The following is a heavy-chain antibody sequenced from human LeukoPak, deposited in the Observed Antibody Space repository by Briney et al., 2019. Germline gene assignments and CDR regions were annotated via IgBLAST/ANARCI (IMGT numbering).Heavy chain of an antibody. Sequence: GGSLRLSCAASGFTFSTYWMSWVRQAPGKGLEWVAVISYDGSNKYYADSVKGRFTISRDNSKNTLYLQMNSLRAEDTAVYYCAKGSRYMFVAGSPPFNWGQGTLVTVSS. CDR2: ISYDGSNK. CDR1: GFTFSTYW. J-gene: IGHJ4*02. V-gene: IGHV3-30*18. D-gene: IGHD6-19*01. CDR3: AKGSRYMFVAGSPPFN.